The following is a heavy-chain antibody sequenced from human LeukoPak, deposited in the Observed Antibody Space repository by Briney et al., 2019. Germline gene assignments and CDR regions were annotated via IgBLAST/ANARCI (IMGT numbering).Heavy chain of an antibody. D-gene: IGHD6-19*01. Sequence: SETLSLTCTVSGGSISSYYWSWIRQPPGKGLEWIGYIYSSGSSNYNPSLKSRVTISVDTSKNQFSLKLSSVTAADTAVYYCARDSGGSGWSPWGQGTLVTVSS. V-gene: IGHV4-59*01. J-gene: IGHJ5*02. CDR2: IYSSGSS. CDR3: ARDSGGSGWSP. CDR1: GGSISSYY.